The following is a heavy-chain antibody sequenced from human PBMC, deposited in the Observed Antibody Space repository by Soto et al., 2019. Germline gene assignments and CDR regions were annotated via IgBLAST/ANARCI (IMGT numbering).Heavy chain of an antibody. V-gene: IGHV3-23*01. CDR2: ISRSGDTT. D-gene: IGHD3-10*01. J-gene: IGHJ6*02. CDR3: ATRGYCLSTVCLAAYSAMDV. CDR1: GVTFSRNA. Sequence: EVQLLESGGGWVQPGGSLRLSCAASGVTFSRNAMSWVRQAAGKGPEWVLGISRSGDTTHYADSVKGRVTISRDNSKSTLYLQMNSLSAEDTAVYYCATRGYCLSTVCLAAYSAMDVWGQVTTVTVSS.